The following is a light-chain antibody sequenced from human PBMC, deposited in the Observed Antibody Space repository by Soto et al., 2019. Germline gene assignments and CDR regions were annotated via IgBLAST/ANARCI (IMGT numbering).Light chain of an antibody. J-gene: IGLJ2*01. CDR2: RDS. V-gene: IGLV3-9*01. CDR1: NIGSKN. CDR3: QVWDSSTV. Sequence: SYELTQPLSVSVALGQTARITCGGNNIGSKNVHWYQQKPGQASVLVIYRDSNRPSGIPERFSGSNSGNTASLTISRAQAGDEAVNYCQVWDSSTVFGGGTKLTVL.